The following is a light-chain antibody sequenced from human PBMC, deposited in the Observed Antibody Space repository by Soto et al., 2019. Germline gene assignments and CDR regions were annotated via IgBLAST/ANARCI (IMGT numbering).Light chain of an antibody. Sequence: DIQMTQSPSSLSASVGDRVTITCRASQSVSSYLDWYHQKPGKAPKLLIYAASSLQSGVPSRFSGSGSGTDFTLTISSLQPEDFATYYCQQSYSTPPITFGQGTRLENK. J-gene: IGKJ5*01. V-gene: IGKV1-39*01. CDR1: QSVSSY. CDR2: AAS. CDR3: QQSYSTPPIT.